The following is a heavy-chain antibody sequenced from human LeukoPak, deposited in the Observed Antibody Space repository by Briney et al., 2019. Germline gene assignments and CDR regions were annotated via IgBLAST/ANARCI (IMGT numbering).Heavy chain of an antibody. D-gene: IGHD3-22*01. CDR1: GFTFSSYA. CDR3: AKEGYYDSSGYYPPYYYYGMDV. J-gene: IGHJ6*02. CDR2: ISYDGSSK. Sequence: GGSLRLSCSASGFTFSSYAFHWVRQAPGKGLEWVAGISYDGSSKYYADSVKGRFTISRDNSKNTLYLQMNSLRAEDTAVYYCAKEGYYDSSGYYPPYYYYGMDVWGQGTTVTVSS. V-gene: IGHV3-30*04.